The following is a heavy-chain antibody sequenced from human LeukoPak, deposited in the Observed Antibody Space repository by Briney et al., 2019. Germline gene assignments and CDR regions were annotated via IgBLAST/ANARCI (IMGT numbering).Heavy chain of an antibody. D-gene: IGHD3-22*01. CDR2: IYHSGST. J-gene: IGHJ4*02. V-gene: IGHV4-30-2*01. CDR3: ARGHYYYDSSGYMGYFDY. CDR1: GGSISSGGYS. Sequence: SETLSLTCAVSGGSISSGGYSWSWIRQPPGKGLEWIGYIYHSGSTYYNPSLKSRVTISVDRSKNQFSLKLSSVTAADTAVYYCARGHYYYDSSGYMGYFDYWGQGTLVTVSS.